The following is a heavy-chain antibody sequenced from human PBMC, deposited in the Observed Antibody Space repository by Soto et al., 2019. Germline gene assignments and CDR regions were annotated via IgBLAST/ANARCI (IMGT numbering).Heavy chain of an antibody. Sequence: GGSLRLSCAASGFTFSSYGMHWVRQAPGKGLEWVAVISYDGSNKYYADSVKGRFTISRDNSKNTLYLQMNSLRAEDTAVYYCAKDRIVVVPAAPPNQYYYYYYGMDVWGQGTTVTVSS. J-gene: IGHJ6*02. CDR3: AKDRIVVVPAAPPNQYYYYYYGMDV. V-gene: IGHV3-30*18. CDR1: GFTFSSYG. D-gene: IGHD2-2*01. CDR2: ISYDGSNK.